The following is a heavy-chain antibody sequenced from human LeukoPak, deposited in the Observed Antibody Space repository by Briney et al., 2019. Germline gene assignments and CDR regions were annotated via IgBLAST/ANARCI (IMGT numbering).Heavy chain of an antibody. CDR1: GFTFSTYA. V-gene: IGHV3-23*01. CDR3: AKASWVSSTDAVR. CDR2: IRGNGGT. J-gene: IGHJ4*02. D-gene: IGHD3-16*01. Sequence: GSLRLSCAASGFTFSTYAMSWVRQGPARGLEWVSSIRGNGGTFYADSVKGRFTLSSDSSRNTVCFQLNNLRVEDTAIYYCAKASWVSSTDAVRWGQGTLVTVSS.